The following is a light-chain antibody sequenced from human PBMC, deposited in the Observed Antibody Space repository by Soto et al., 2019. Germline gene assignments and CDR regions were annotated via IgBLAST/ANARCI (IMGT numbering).Light chain of an antibody. Sequence: QPVLSQSPSASMTPGQRVTISCSGSSSNIGSNYVYWYQQLPGTAPKLLIYRNNQRPSGVPDRFSGSKSGTSASLAISGLRSEDEADYYCAAWDDSLSGPVFGGGTKLTVL. V-gene: IGLV1-47*01. CDR1: SSNIGSNY. J-gene: IGLJ2*01. CDR2: RNN. CDR3: AAWDDSLSGPV.